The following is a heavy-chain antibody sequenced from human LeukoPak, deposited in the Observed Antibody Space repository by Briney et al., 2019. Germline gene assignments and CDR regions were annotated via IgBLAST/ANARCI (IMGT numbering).Heavy chain of an antibody. CDR3: AKGGTTWELPIRPLAG. CDR1: GFTFSSYA. V-gene: IGHV3-23*01. Sequence: GGSLRLSCAASGFTFSSYAMSWVRQAPGKGLEWVSAISGSGDSTYYADSVKGRFTISRDNSKNTLYLQLNGLRVEDTAVYYCAKGGTTWELPIRPLAGWGQGTLVTVSS. CDR2: ISGSGDST. D-gene: IGHD1-26*01. J-gene: IGHJ4*02.